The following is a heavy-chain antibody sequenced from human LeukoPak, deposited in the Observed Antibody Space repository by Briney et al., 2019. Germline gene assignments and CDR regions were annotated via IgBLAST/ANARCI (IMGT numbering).Heavy chain of an antibody. CDR3: ATGGQSGILDFDY. CDR2: FDPEDGET. D-gene: IGHD5-18*01. CDR1: GYTLTELS. V-gene: IGHV1-24*01. J-gene: IGHJ4*02. Sequence: ASVKVSCKVSGYTLTELSMHWVRQAPGKGLEWMGGFDPEDGETIYAQKFQDRVTMTEDTSTDTAYMELSSLRSEDAAVYYCATGGQSGILDFDYGGQETLVTVS.